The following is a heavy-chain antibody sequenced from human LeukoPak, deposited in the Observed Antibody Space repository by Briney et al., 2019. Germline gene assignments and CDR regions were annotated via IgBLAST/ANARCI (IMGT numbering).Heavy chain of an antibody. J-gene: IGHJ6*02. CDR2: ICYSGST. Sequence: PSETLSLTCTVSGGSISSGGYYWSWIRQHPGKGLEWIGYICYSGSTYYNPSLKSRVTISVDTSKNQFSLKLSSVTAADTAVYYCARVQGGLLRHYYYYGMDVWGQGTTVTVSS. D-gene: IGHD2-15*01. V-gene: IGHV4-31*03. CDR3: ARVQGGLLRHYYYYGMDV. CDR1: GGSISSGGYY.